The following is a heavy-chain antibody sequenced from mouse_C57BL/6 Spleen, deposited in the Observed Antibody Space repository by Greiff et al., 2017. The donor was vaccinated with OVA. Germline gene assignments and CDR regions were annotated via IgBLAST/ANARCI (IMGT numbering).Heavy chain of an antibody. V-gene: IGHV1-82*01. Sequence: QVQLQQSGPELVKPGASVKISCKASGYAFSSSCMNWVKQRPGKGLEWIGRIYPGDGDTNYNGKFKGKATLTADKSSSTAYMQLSSLTSEDSAVYFCARYYDYDRYFDVWGTGTTVTVSS. CDR3: ARYYDYDRYFDV. D-gene: IGHD2-4*01. J-gene: IGHJ1*03. CDR2: IYPGDGDT. CDR1: GYAFSSSC.